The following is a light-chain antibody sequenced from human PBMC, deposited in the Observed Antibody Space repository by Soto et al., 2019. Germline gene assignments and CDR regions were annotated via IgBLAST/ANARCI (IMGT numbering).Light chain of an antibody. CDR2: AAS. Sequence: DIQLTQSPSFLSASVGDRVTITCRASQGISSYLAWYQQKPGKAPKLLISAASTLQSVVPSRFSGSGSGTEFTLTFTSLQPADFATYYCQQLNNYPRTFGQGTNVEIK. V-gene: IGKV1-9*01. CDR1: QGISSY. J-gene: IGKJ1*01. CDR3: QQLNNYPRT.